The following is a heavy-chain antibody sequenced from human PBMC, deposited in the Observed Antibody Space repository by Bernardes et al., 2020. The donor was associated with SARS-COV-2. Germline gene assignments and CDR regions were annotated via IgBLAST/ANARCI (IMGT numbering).Heavy chain of an antibody. CDR1: GASIGRGYY. CDR3: TDVRAFEI. CDR2: VYYTGTT. J-gene: IGHJ3*02. Sequence: SETLSLTCSVSGASIGRGYYWSWIRQFPGKGLEWLGYVYYTGTTYYNSSLKSRLSISVDTSENQFSLRLSSVYYCARDSGPTDVRAFEIWGRGTLVTVSS. V-gene: IGHV4-31*03. D-gene: IGHD3-22*01.